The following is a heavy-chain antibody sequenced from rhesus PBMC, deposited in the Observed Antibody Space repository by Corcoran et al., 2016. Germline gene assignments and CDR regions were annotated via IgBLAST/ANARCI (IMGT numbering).Heavy chain of an antibody. D-gene: IGHD6S26*01. CDR1: GASVCCSHW. V-gene: IGHV4S19*01. CDR3: ARVRAAAGPYFDL. J-gene: IGHJ2*01. Sequence: QVQLQESGPGLVQPSETLSLTCAVSGASVCCSHWWRSIPQHPGTGLGWIGDISGSRGSAYFNPSLKSRVTISKDTSNNKCSLKLSSVTAAATAVYYCARVRAAAGPYFDLWGPGTTITISS. CDR2: ISGSRGSA.